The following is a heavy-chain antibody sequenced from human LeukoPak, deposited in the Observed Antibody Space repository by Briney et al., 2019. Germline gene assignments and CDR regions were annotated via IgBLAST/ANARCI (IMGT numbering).Heavy chain of an antibody. CDR1: GFSFSNAW. CDR2: IKSKTDGGTT. V-gene: IGHV3-15*01. D-gene: IGHD2-15*01. J-gene: IGHJ4*02. Sequence: PGGSLRLSCAASGFSFSNAWMSWVRKAPGKGLEWVGRIKSKTDGGTTDYAAPVKGRFTISRDDSKNTLYLQMNSLKTEDTAVYYCTTVCSGGSCFGNFDYWGQGTLVTVSS. CDR3: TTVCSGGSCFGNFDY.